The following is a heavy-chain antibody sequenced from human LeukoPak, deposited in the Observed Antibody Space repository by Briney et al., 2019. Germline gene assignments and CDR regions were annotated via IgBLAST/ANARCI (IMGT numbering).Heavy chain of an antibody. J-gene: IGHJ4*02. CDR2: IWYDGSNK. D-gene: IGHD1-26*01. V-gene: IGHV3-33*01. CDR3: ASSGSYYYFDY. Sequence: GGSLRLSCAASGFTFCSYGMHWVRRAPGKGLEWVAVIWYDGSNKYYADSVKGRFTISRDNSKNTLYLQMNSLRAEDTAVYYCASSGSYYYFDYWGQGTLVTVSS. CDR1: GFTFCSYG.